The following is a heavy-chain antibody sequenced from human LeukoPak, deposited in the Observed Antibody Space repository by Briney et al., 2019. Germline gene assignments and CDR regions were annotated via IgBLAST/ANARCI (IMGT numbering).Heavy chain of an antibody. D-gene: IGHD3-3*01. Sequence: SETLSLTCAVYGGSFSGYYWSWIRQPPGKGLEWIGEINHSGSTNYNPSLKSRVTISVDTSKNQFSLKLSSVTAAGTAVYYCAGGLGQTLFWSGFRSGQDYWGQGTLVTVSS. CDR2: INHSGST. CDR1: GGSFSGYY. J-gene: IGHJ4*02. CDR3: AGGLGQTLFWSGFRSGQDY. V-gene: IGHV4-34*01.